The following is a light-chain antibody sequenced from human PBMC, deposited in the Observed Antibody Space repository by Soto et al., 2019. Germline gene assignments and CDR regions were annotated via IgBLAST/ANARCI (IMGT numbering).Light chain of an antibody. CDR2: GAS. V-gene: IGKV3-11*01. Sequence: ETVLTQSPATLSVSPGERATLSCRPSQSVGSNLAWYQQKPGQAPRLLIYGASSRATGIPDRFSGSGSGTDFTLTISNLEPEDFAVYYCQQRSDWPWTFGQGTKVDIK. J-gene: IGKJ1*01. CDR1: QSVGSN. CDR3: QQRSDWPWT.